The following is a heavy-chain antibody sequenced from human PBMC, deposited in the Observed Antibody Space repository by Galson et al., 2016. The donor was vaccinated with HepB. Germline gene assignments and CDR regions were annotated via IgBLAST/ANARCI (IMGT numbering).Heavy chain of an antibody. J-gene: IGHJ2*01. D-gene: IGHD6-25*01. CDR2: IYYSGFT. V-gene: IGHV4-59*11. Sequence: SETLSLTCSVSGGSISNHYWSWIRQPPGKRLEWSGYIYYSGFTNYNPSLKSRVTLSVDTSKNQFSLSLSSVPAADTAVYFCASGENSGGYWYLDDWGRGTLVTVSS. CDR1: GGSISNHY. CDR3: ASGENSGGYWYLDD.